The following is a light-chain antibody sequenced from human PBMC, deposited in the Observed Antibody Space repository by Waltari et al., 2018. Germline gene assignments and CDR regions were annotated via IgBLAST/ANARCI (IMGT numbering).Light chain of an antibody. CDR1: RDINNY. V-gene: IGKV1-33*01. Sequence: DIQMTQSPSSLSASVGDRVTITCQASRDINNYLNWDQQKPGKAPKLLIYDASTLETGVPSRFSGSGSGTDFVFTISSLQAEDVAVYYCQHYYSIPRTFGPGTKVDIK. CDR2: DAS. CDR3: QHYYSIPRT. J-gene: IGKJ3*01.